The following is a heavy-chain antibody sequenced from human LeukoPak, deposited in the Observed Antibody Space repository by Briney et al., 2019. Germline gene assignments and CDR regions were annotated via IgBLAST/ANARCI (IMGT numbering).Heavy chain of an antibody. Sequence: GGSLRLSCAASGFTFSSYGMHWVRQAPGKGLEWVAVISYDGSNKYYADSVKGRFTISRDNSKNTLYLQMNSLRAEDTAVYYCAKDRDLRNFDYWGQGTLVTVSS. J-gene: IGHJ4*02. CDR2: ISYDGSNK. CDR3: AKDRDLRNFDY. V-gene: IGHV3-30*18. CDR1: GFTFSSYG.